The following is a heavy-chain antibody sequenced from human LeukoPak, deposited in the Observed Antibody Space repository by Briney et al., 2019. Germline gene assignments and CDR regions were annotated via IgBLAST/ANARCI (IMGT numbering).Heavy chain of an antibody. CDR3: ARQVSFYGILTGYAAFDP. CDR2: SYYSGST. D-gene: IGHD3-9*01. J-gene: IGHJ5*02. Sequence: SETLSLTCTVSGGSISSYYWSSIRQPPGKGLEWIGHSYYSGSTNYNPSLKSRVTISVDTSKNQFSLKLSSVTAADTAVYYCARQVSFYGILTGYAAFDPWGQGTLVTVSS. CDR1: GGSISSYY. V-gene: IGHV4-59*08.